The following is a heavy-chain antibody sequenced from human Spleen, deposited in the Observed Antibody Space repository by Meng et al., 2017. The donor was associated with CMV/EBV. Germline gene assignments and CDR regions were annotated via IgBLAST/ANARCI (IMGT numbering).Heavy chain of an antibody. V-gene: IGHV3-23*03. CDR1: GFTFRSYA. Sequence: GESLKISCAASGFTFRSYAMNWVRQAPGKGLEWVSVIYSGDSSTYYADSVKGRFTLSRDNSKDTAYLQMDSLRAEDTAIYYCAKSFSSGWYEDPNWFDAWGQRTLVTVSS. CDR3: AKSFSSGWYEDPNWFDA. CDR2: IYSGDSST. J-gene: IGHJ5*02. D-gene: IGHD6-19*01.